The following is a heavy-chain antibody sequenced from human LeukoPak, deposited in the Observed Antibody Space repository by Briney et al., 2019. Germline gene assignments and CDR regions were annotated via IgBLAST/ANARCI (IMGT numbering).Heavy chain of an antibody. D-gene: IGHD3-3*01. V-gene: IGHV4-59*08. CDR2: IYYSGST. CDR1: GGSISSYY. J-gene: IGHJ4*02. CDR3: ARHGSYYDFWSGYLFDY. Sequence: SETLSLTCTVSGGSISSYYWSRIRQPPGKGLEWIGYIYYSGSTNYNPSLKSRVTISVDTSKNQFSLKLSSVTAADTAVYYCARHGSYYDFWSGYLFDYWGQGTLVTVSS.